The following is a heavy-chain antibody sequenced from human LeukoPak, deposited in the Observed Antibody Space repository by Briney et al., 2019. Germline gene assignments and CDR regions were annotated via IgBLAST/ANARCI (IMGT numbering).Heavy chain of an antibody. CDR2: FGGSGDPA. Sequence: PGGSLRLSCAASGFTFSSYAMSWVRQAPGKGLEWVAAFGGSGDPAYYADSVKGRFTVSRDRSRKTMFLQMNSLRVEDTAVYYCARDATGFPNWFDRWGQGTLVIVSP. CDR3: ARDATGFPNWFDR. V-gene: IGHV3-23*01. D-gene: IGHD2-15*01. CDR1: GFTFSSYA. J-gene: IGHJ5*01.